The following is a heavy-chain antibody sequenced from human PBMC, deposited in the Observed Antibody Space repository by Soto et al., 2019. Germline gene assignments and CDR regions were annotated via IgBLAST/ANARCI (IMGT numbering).Heavy chain of an antibody. CDR3: ATVEFHPNRELGMDRIDY. D-gene: IGHD7-27*01. CDR2: IIPIFGTA. J-gene: IGHJ4*02. V-gene: IGHV1-69*13. Sequence: ASVKVSCKASGGTFSSYAISWVRQAPGQGLEWMGGIIPIFGTANYAQKFQGRVTITADESTSTAYMELSSLRSEDTAVYYCATVEFHPNRELGMDRIDYWGQGTLVTVSS. CDR1: GGTFSSYA.